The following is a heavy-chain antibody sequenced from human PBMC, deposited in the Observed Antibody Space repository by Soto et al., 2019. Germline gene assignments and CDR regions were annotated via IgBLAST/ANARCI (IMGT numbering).Heavy chain of an antibody. J-gene: IGHJ6*02. Sequence: EVQLVESGGGLVKPGGSLRLSCAASGFTFSSYSMNWVRQAPGKGLEWVSSISSSSSYIYYADSVKGRFTISRDNAKNSLYLQMNGLRAADTAVYYCAREGVQHGSGPYYYYGMDVWGQGTTVTVSS. CDR3: AREGVQHGSGPYYYYGMDV. CDR1: GFTFSSYS. CDR2: ISSSSSYI. V-gene: IGHV3-21*01. D-gene: IGHD3-10*01.